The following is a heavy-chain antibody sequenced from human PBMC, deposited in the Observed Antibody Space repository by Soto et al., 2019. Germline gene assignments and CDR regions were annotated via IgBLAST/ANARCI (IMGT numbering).Heavy chain of an antibody. CDR3: TSGGVTSGPGY. D-gene: IGHD3-16*01. CDR2: ILNTGGIV. V-gene: IGHV3-48*01. J-gene: IGHJ4*02. CDR1: GLIFSDYS. Sequence: EVQLVESGGDFVQPGGSLRLSCVGSGLIFSDYSMKWVRQTPEKGLEWVSFILNTGGIVYYADSVKGRFTISRDNAKNSLYLQMDSLRTEDTAMYYCTSGGVTSGPGYWGQGTLVTVSS.